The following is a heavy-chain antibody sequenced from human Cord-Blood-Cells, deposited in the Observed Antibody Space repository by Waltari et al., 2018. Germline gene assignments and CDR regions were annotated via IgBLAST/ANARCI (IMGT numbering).Heavy chain of an antibody. D-gene: IGHD6-13*01. CDR3: ARDSGQLVIAFDI. J-gene: IGHJ3*02. Sequence: QVQLVQSGAEVKKPGASVKVSCKASGYTFTGYYMHWVRQAPGQGLEWMGWINHNSGGTNYAQKFQGWVTMTRDTSISTAYMELSRLRSDDTAVYYCARDSGQLVIAFDIWGQGTMVTVSS. CDR2: INHNSGGT. CDR1: GYTFTGYY. V-gene: IGHV1-2*04.